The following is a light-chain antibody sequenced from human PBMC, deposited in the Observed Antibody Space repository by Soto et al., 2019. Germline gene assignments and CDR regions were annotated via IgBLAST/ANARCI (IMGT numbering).Light chain of an antibody. CDR3: ASWDGTLSGVV. CDR2: KNN. CDR1: SSNVGSNF. Sequence: QSALTQAPSASGTPGQRVTISCSGSSSNVGSNFVFWYRQLPGTAPKLLIYKNNERPSGVPDRFSGSKSGTSASLAISGLRSEDEADYYCASWDGTLSGVVFGGGTKLTVL. J-gene: IGLJ2*01. V-gene: IGLV1-47*01.